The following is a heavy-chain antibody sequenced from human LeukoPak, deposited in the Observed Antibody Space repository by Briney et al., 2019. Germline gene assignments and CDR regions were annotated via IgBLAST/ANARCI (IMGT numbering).Heavy chain of an antibody. CDR3: ARGGWYGYYFDS. V-gene: IGHV3-74*01. Sequence: GGSLGLSCAASGFTFSTYWMHWVRQAPGKGLVWVSRINTDGSDTSYADSVKGRFTISRDNAKNTLYLQMNSLTAEDTAVYYCARGGWYGYYFDSWGRGTLATVSS. J-gene: IGHJ4*02. CDR1: GFTFSTYW. D-gene: IGHD6-19*01. CDR2: INTDGSDT.